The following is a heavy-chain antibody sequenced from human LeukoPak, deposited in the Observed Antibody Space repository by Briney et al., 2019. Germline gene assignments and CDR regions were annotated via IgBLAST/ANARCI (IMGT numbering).Heavy chain of an antibody. CDR2: ISSNGGST. CDR3: ARALDY. Sequence: GGSLRLSCAASGFTFSSYAMHWVRQAPGKGLEYVSAISSNGGSTYYANSVKDRFTISRDNSKNTLYLQMNSLRAEDTAVYYCARALDYWGQGTLVTVSS. V-gene: IGHV3-64*01. CDR1: GFTFSSYA. J-gene: IGHJ4*02.